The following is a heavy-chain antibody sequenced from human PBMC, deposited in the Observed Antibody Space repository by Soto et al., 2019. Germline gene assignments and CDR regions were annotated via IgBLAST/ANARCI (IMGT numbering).Heavy chain of an antibody. CDR1: GGMFYSSA. J-gene: IGHJ4*02. D-gene: IGHD2-2*01. CDR2: IVPMNGSP. Sequence: GASVKVSCKASGGMFYSSAINWVRQAPGQGLEWMGGIVPMNGSPRYAQEFQDRVTITADASATTAYLDLSGLKSEDTAVYYCTFAPNWPYQLTRYWGRGTLGTVSS. V-gene: IGHV1-69*13. CDR3: TFAPNWPYQLTRY.